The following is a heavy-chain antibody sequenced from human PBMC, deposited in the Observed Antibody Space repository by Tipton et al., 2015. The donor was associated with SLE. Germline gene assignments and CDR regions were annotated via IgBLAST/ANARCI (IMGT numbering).Heavy chain of an antibody. CDR3: ARNGNGDFDY. Sequence: SLRLSRGTSGFSFSNYGMHWVRQAPGKGLEWVAVIWYDGSNIHYVDSVRGRFTISRDNSQNILYLQMNSLRAEDTAVYYCARNGNGDFDYWGQGTLVTVSS. D-gene: IGHD2-8*01. CDR2: IWYDGSNI. V-gene: IGHV3-33*01. CDR1: GFSFSNYG. J-gene: IGHJ4*02.